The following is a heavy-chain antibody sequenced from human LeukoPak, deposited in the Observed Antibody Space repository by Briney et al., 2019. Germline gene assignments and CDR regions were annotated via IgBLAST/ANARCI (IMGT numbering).Heavy chain of an antibody. J-gene: IGHJ4*02. V-gene: IGHV3-23*01. Sequence: GGSLRLSCTGSGFTFSNYVMSWVRQAPGKRLEWVSGISDSGDDTDYADSVKGRFTISRDNAKNSLYLQMNSLRAEDTAVYYCAGAIVATAAYYFDYWGQGTLVTVSS. CDR1: GFTFSNYV. CDR3: AGAIVATAAYYFDY. CDR2: ISDSGDDT. D-gene: IGHD5-12*01.